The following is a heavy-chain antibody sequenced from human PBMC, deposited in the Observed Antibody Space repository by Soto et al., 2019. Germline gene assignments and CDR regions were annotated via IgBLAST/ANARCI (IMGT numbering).Heavy chain of an antibody. J-gene: IGHJ4*02. CDR1: GYFLTIYS. D-gene: IGHD3-3*01. CDR2: IYPGDSDT. Sequence: PGESLKISCQGSGYFLTIYSTGWVRQMPGKGREWMGIIYPGDSDTRYSPSFQGQVTISADKSISTAYLQWSSLKASDTDMYYCARSYDFCSGTDYWGQGTLVTVSS. V-gene: IGHV5-51*01. CDR3: ARSYDFCSGTDY.